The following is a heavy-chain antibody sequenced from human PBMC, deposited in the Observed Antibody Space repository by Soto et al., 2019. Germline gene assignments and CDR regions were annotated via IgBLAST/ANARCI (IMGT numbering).Heavy chain of an antibody. V-gene: IGHV5-51*01. CDR3: ARRSGDYGNYFDY. J-gene: IGHJ4*02. Sequence: GESLKISSKGSGYRFRNYWIAWVRKMPGKGLEWMGILYPGDSDTNSDTRYSPSFQGQVTLSADKSISTAYLQWNSLEASDSAMYYCARRSGDYGNYFDYWGQGALVTVSS. CDR1: GYRFRNYW. D-gene: IGHD4-17*01. CDR2: LYPGDSDTNSDT.